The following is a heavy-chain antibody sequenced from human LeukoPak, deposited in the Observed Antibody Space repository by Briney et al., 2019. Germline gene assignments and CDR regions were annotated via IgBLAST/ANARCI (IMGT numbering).Heavy chain of an antibody. D-gene: IGHD2-15*01. J-gene: IGHJ4*02. V-gene: IGHV3-30*02. CDR1: GFTFSSPA. Sequence: AGSLRLSCAAPGFTFSSPAMHWVRQAPGKGLQWVAFIRYDGSNKYHADSVRGRFTISRDNSKNTLYLQMNSLRPEDTAVYYCAKDQGGPDYWGQGTLVTVSS. CDR3: AKDQGGPDY. CDR2: IRYDGSNK.